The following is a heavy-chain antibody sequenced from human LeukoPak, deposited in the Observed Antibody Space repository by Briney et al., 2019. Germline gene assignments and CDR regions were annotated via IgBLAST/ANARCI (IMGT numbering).Heavy chain of an antibody. J-gene: IGHJ4*02. D-gene: IGHD2-8*01. Sequence: SETLSLTCTVSGGSISSSSYYWGWIRQPPGKGLEWIGSIYYSGSTYYNPSLKSRVTISVDTSKNQFSLKLSSVTAADTAVYYCATKQGICINGVCYFGSFDYWGQGTLVTVSS. CDR2: IYYSGST. CDR1: GGSISSSSYY. V-gene: IGHV4-39*01. CDR3: ATKQGICINGVCYFGSFDY.